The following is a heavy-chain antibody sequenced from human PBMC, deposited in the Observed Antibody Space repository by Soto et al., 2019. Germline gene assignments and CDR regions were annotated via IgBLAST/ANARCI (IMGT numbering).Heavy chain of an antibody. V-gene: IGHV3-11*01. CDR2: ISSVTNTI. D-gene: IGHD1-26*01. Sequence: GGSLRLSCVASGFTFSDYYMTWIRQAPGKGLEWVSYISSVTNTIYYADSVRGRFTISRDNVMDSLYLQMNSLRAEDAAVYYCARVGQDYYYGMDVWGQGTTVTVSS. CDR1: GFTFSDYY. CDR3: ARVGQDYYYGMDV. J-gene: IGHJ6*02.